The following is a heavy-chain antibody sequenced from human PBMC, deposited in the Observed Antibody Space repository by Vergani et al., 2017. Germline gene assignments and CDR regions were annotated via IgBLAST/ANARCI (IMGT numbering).Heavy chain of an antibody. Sequence: EVQLVQSGAEVKKPGESLKISCKGSGYSFTSYWIGWVRQMPGKGLEWMGIIYPGDSDTRYSPSFQGQVTISADKSISTSYLQWSSLKASDTAMYYCARPNTGEYSSGWYHDAFDIWGQGTMVTVSS. CDR1: GYSFTSYW. J-gene: IGHJ3*02. D-gene: IGHD6-19*01. CDR3: ARPNTGEYSSGWYHDAFDI. CDR2: IYPGDSDT. V-gene: IGHV5-51*01.